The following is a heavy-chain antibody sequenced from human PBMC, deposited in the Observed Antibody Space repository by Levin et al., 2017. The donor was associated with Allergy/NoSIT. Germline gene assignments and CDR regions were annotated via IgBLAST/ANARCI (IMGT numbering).Heavy chain of an antibody. CDR2: VSYDGNKQ. D-gene: IGHD6-13*01. V-gene: IGHV3-30*09. CDR3: ARDTEAAAGPDAFGV. Sequence: GGSLRLSCAASGFTFSSYSMHWVRQAPGKGLEWVADVSYDGNKQHYADSVKGRFASSRDNSKNTAYLQMNSLTTDDTAIYYCARDTEAAAGPDAFGVWGQGTVVTVSS. J-gene: IGHJ3*01. CDR1: GFTFSSYS.